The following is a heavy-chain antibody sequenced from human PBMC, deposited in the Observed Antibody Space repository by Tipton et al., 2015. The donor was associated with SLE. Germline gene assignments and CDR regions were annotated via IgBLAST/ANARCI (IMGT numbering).Heavy chain of an antibody. CDR1: GGSFSAYY. CDR3: ARDVAPAAVPLFEY. CDR2: IYYSGST. J-gene: IGHJ4*02. D-gene: IGHD2-2*01. V-gene: IGHV4-59*01. Sequence: GLVKPSETLSLTCAVYGGSFSAYYWSWIRQPPGKGLEWIGYIYYSGSTNYNPSLKSRVTMSVDTSKNQISLKLSSVTAADTAVYYCARDVAPAAVPLFEYWGQGTLVTVSS.